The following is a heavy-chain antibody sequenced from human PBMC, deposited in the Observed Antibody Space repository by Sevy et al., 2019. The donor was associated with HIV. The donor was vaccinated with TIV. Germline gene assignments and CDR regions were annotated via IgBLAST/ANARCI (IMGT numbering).Heavy chain of an antibody. J-gene: IGHJ5*02. CDR2: ISYDGSNK. D-gene: IGHD4-17*01. CDR1: GFTFSSYA. V-gene: IGHV3-30-3*01. CDR3: ARDQHDYGGNLRTGWFDP. Sequence: GGSLRLSCAASGFTFSSYAMHWVRQAPGKGLEWVAVISYDGSNKYYADSVKGRFTISRDNSKNTLYLQMNSLRAEDTAVYYCARDQHDYGGNLRTGWFDPWGQGTLVTASS.